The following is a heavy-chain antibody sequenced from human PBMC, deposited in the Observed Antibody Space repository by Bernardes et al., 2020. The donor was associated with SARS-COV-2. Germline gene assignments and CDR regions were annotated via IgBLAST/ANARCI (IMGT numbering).Heavy chain of an antibody. CDR2: ISGPGNTI. J-gene: IGHJ4*02. Sequence: GGSLRLSCVASGLDFSTYEMNWVRQAPGKGLEWISYISGPGNTIYYADSVKGRFTISRDNAKNSLYLQMNNLRAEDTAVYFCARQGLFLSADSGSFDYWGRGAQVTVSS. CDR1: GLDFSTYE. D-gene: IGHD3-10*01. CDR3: ARQGLFLSADSGSFDY. V-gene: IGHV3-48*03.